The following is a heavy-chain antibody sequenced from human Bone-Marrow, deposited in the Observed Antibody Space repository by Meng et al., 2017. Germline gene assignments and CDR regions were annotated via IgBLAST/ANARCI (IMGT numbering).Heavy chain of an antibody. CDR1: GFTFSSYG. D-gene: IGHD3-22*01. CDR3: VKGRSYYDSSDSDYFHN. Sequence: GESLKLSCAASGFTFSSYGMHWVRQALGKGLLWVSRINADARTTTYADSVQGRFTIARDNAKHTLYLQMNSLRAEDTAVYFCVKGRSYYDSSDSDYFHNWGQGTLVTVSS. V-gene: IGHV3-74*01. CDR2: INADARTT. J-gene: IGHJ4*02.